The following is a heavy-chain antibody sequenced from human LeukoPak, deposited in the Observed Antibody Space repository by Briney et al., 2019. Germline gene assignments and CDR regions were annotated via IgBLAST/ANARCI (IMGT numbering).Heavy chain of an antibody. CDR3: ARDLSGIAGYTYGRGIGY. CDR2: ISSSGSTI. J-gene: IGHJ4*02. Sequence: PGGSLRLSCAASGFSFSTYSMNWVRQAPGKGLEWVSYISSSGSTIYYADSVKGRFTISRDNAKTSLYLQMNSLRAEDTAVYYCARDLSGIAGYTYGRGIGYWGQGTLVTVSS. CDR1: GFSFSTYS. V-gene: IGHV3-48*04. D-gene: IGHD5-18*01.